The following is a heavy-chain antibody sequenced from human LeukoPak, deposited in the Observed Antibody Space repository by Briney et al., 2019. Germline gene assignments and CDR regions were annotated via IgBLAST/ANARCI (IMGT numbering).Heavy chain of an antibody. J-gene: IGHJ4*02. CDR2: INPNSGGT. CDR3: ARAREWELPSPYYFDY. V-gene: IGHV1-2*06. Sequence: ASVKVSCKASGYTFTGYYMHWVRQAPGQGLEWMGRINPNSGGTNYAQKFQGRVTMTRDTSISTAYMELSRLRSDDTAVYYCARAREWELPSPYYFDYWGQGTLVTVSS. D-gene: IGHD1-26*01. CDR1: GYTFTGYY.